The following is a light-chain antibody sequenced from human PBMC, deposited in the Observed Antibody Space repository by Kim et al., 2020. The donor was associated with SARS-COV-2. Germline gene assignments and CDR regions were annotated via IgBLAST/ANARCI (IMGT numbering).Light chain of an antibody. CDR1: QSVNPY. CDR2: DAS. J-gene: IGKJ4*01. CDR3: QQRRNWLT. V-gene: IGKV3-11*01. Sequence: ALSPGERAPLPCRASQSVNPYLAWYQQKPGQAPRLLIYDASKRATGIPARFSGSGSGTDFTLTISTLEPEDFAVYYCQQRRNWLTFGGGTKVDIK.